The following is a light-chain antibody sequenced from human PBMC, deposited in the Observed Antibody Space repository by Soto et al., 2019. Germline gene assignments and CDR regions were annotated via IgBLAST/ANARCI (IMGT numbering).Light chain of an antibody. Sequence: QSALSQPASVCGSPGQSITISCTGTSSDVGGYNYVSWYQQHPGKAPKLMIYEVSNRPSGVSNRFSGSKSGNTASLTISGLQAEDESDYYCSSYTRSSTLVFGSGTKVTVL. V-gene: IGLV2-14*01. CDR3: SSYTRSSTLV. CDR2: EVS. J-gene: IGLJ1*01. CDR1: SSDVGGYNY.